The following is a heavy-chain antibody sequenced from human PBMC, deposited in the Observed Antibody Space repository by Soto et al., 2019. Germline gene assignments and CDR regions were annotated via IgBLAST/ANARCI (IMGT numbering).Heavy chain of an antibody. Sequence: QVQLQESGPGLVKPSQTLSLTCSVSGGSISSGGYYWSWIRQHPEKGLEWIGYIYYSGSTNYNPSFKRQEIMSVDTSSIRFTLDLRYVTAADTAIYYCARHRASWQCFDYWGQGTLVTVSS. J-gene: IGHJ4*02. CDR2: IYYSGST. V-gene: IGHV4-31*01. CDR3: ARHRASWQCFDY. D-gene: IGHD2-21*01. CDR1: GGSISSGGYY.